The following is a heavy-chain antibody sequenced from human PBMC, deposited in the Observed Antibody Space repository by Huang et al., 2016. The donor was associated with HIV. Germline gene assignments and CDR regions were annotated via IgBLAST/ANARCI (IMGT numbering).Heavy chain of an antibody. V-gene: IGHV3-9*03. Sequence: EVQLVESGGGLVQPGRSLRLSCAASGFTFDVYAMHWVRQAPGKGLEWVSGISWNSGSIGYADSVKGRFTISRDNAKNSLYLQMNSLRAEDMALYYCAKGVEMATIFDAFDIWGQGTMVTVSS. CDR1: GFTFDVYA. D-gene: IGHD5-12*01. J-gene: IGHJ3*02. CDR2: ISWNSGSI. CDR3: AKGVEMATIFDAFDI.